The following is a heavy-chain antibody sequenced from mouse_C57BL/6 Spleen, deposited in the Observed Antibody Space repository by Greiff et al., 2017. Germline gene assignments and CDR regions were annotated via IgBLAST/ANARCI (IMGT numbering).Heavy chain of an antibody. CDR2: INPNYGTT. D-gene: IGHD1-1*01. CDR3: ARGGVSCDSSYDGCFDY. Sequence: VQLQQPGPELVKPGASVKISCKASGYSFTDYNMNWVKQSTGQSLEWIGVINPNYGTTSYNQKFKGKATLTVDQSSSTAYMQLNSLTSADSAVYYGARGGVSCDSSYDGCFDYWGQGTTLTVSS. V-gene: IGHV1-39*01. J-gene: IGHJ2*01. CDR1: GYSFTDYN.